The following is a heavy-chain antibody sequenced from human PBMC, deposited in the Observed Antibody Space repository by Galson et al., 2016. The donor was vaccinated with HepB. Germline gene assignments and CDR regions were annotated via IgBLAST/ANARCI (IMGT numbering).Heavy chain of an antibody. CDR1: EFTFSSYW. D-gene: IGHD2-2*01. CDR3: AIDAEGYCSSTTCYPDY. CDR2: IWYDGSKK. V-gene: IGHV3-33*08. J-gene: IGHJ4*02. Sequence: SLRLSCAASEFTFSSYWMTWVRQAPGKGLEWVAVIWYDGSKKYYADSVKGRFTISRDNSQNTLYLQMNSLRAEDTAFYYCAIDAEGYCSSTTCYPDYWGQGTLVTVSS.